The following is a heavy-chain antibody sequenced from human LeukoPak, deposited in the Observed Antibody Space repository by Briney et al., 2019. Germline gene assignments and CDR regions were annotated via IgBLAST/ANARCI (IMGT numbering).Heavy chain of an antibody. D-gene: IGHD6-19*01. CDR3: TRGIAVAGESY. V-gene: IGHV3-49*04. J-gene: IGHJ4*02. Sequence: GGSPRLSCTASGFTFGDYAMSWVRQAPGKGLEWVGFIRSKAYGGTTEYAASVKGRFTISRDDSKSIAYLQMNSLKTEDTAVYYCTRGIAVAGESYWGQGTLVTVSS. CDR2: IRSKAYGGTT. CDR1: GFTFGDYA.